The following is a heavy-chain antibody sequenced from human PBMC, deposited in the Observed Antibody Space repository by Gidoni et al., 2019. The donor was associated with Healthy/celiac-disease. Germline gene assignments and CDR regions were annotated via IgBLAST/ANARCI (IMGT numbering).Heavy chain of an antibody. V-gene: IGHV3-21*01. J-gene: IGHJ4*02. CDR3: ARDDFDSSGYYIDY. CDR1: GFPFSSYS. D-gene: IGHD3-22*01. CDR2: ISSSSSYI. Sequence: VQLVESGGGLVKPGGSLRLSCAASGFPFSSYSMNWVRQAPGKGLEWVSSISSSSSYIYYADSVKGRFTISRDNAKNSLYLQMNSLRAEETAVYYCARDDFDSSGYYIDYWGQGTLVTVSS.